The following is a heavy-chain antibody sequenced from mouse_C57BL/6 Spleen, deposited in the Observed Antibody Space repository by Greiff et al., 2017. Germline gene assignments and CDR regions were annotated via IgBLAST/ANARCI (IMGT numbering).Heavy chain of an antibody. J-gene: IGHJ2*01. CDR1: GYTFTSYW. V-gene: IGHV1-64*01. CDR3: ARPGVDWDYFDY. D-gene: IGHD4-1*01. CDR2: IHPNSGST. Sequence: QVQLQQPGAELVKPGASVTLSCKASGYTFTSYWMHWVKQRPGQGLEWIGMIHPNSGSTNYNEKFKSKATLTVDKSSSTAYMPLSSLTSDDSAVYYCARPGVDWDYFDYWGQGTTLTVSS.